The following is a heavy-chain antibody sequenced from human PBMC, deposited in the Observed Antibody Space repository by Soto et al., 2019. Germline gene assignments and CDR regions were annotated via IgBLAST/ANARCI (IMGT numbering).Heavy chain of an antibody. CDR2: ISSSGSTI. CDR3: ARLYGNDYDSSGYYYYYYGMDV. D-gene: IGHD3-22*01. Sequence: QVQLVESGGGLVKPGGSLRLSCAASGFTFSDYYMSWIRQAPGKGLEWVSYISSSGSTIYYADSVKGRFTISRDNAKTSLYLQMNSLRAEDTAVYYCARLYGNDYDSSGYYYYYYGMDVWGQGTTVTVSS. J-gene: IGHJ6*02. V-gene: IGHV3-11*01. CDR1: GFTFSDYY.